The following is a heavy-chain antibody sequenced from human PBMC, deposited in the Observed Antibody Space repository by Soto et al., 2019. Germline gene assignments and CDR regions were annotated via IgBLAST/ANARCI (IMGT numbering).Heavy chain of an antibody. V-gene: IGHV4-4*07. Sequence: SLTCTGSGASISGFYWSWIRKSAGKGLEWIGRIYATGTTDYNPSLKSRVMMSVDTSKKQFSLKLRSVTAADTAVYYCVRDGTKTLRDWFDPWGQGT. D-gene: IGHD1-1*01. CDR2: IYATGTT. CDR1: GASISGFY. CDR3: VRDGTKTLRDWFDP. J-gene: IGHJ5*02.